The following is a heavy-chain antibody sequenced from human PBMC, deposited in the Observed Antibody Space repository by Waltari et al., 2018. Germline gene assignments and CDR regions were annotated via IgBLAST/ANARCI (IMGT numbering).Heavy chain of an antibody. CDR2: IYYSGST. V-gene: IGHV4-39*07. D-gene: IGHD6-19*01. J-gene: IGHJ4*02. CDR1: GGSISSSSYY. Sequence: QLQLQESGPGLVKPSETLSLTCTVSGGSISSSSYYWGWIRQPPGKGLEWIGSIYYSGSTYDNPSLKSRVTISVDTSKNQFSLKLSSVTAADTAVYYCAVRAVAGTELDYWGQGTLVTVSS. CDR3: AVRAVAGTELDY.